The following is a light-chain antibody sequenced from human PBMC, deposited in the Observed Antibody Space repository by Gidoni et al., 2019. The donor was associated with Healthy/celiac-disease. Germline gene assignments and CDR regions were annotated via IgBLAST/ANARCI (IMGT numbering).Light chain of an antibody. CDR2: GAS. CDR3: QQYGSSPET. V-gene: IGKV3-20*01. CDR1: QSVSSSS. J-gene: IGKJ1*01. Sequence: EIVLTQSPGTLSLSPGERATLSCRASQSVSSSSLAWYQQKPGQAPRLLIYGASRRATGIPDRFSGSGSGTDFTLTISRLEPEDFAVYYCQQYGSSPETFGQGTKVEL.